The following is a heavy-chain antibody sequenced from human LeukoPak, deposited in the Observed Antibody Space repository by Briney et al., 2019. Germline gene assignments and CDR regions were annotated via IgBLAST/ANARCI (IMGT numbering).Heavy chain of an antibody. CDR2: VYWDDDR. CDR1: GFSLTTPTVG. D-gene: IGHD3-16*01. CDR3: AHIMITYGGVTAQDAFDV. Sequence: SGPTLVRPTQTLTVTCTFSGFSLTTPTVGVAWIRQPPGKALEWLAVVYWDDDRRYSPSLRSRLTITKNTSKNQVVLTMTNMDPVDTGTYYCAHIMITYGGVTAQDAFDVLGQGAMVTV. J-gene: IGHJ3*01. V-gene: IGHV2-5*02.